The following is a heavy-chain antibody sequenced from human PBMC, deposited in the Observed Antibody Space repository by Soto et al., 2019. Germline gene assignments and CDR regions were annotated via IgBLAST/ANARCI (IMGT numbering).Heavy chain of an antibody. D-gene: IGHD4-17*01. V-gene: IGHV1-69*02. CDR3: ATDKDDYGDYGIDY. CDR1: GGTFSSYT. CDR2: IIPILGIA. Sequence: SVKVSCKASGGTFSSYTISWVRQAPGQGLEWMGRIIPILGIANYAQKFQGRVTITADKSTNTAYMELSRLRSEDTAVYYCATDKDDYGDYGIDYWGQGTLVTVSS. J-gene: IGHJ4*02.